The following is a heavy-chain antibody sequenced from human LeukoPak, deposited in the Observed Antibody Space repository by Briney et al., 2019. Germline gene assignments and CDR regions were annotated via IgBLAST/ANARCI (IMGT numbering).Heavy chain of an antibody. CDR2: IDWDDDK. J-gene: IGHJ4*02. V-gene: IGHV2-70*04. Sequence: SGPALVKPTQTLTLTCTFSGFSLTTTDMRVSWIRQPPGKALEWLARIDWDDDKYYNTSLKTRLTISKDTSKNQVVLTMTNMDPVDTATHYCARLSGPYYFDYWGQGTLVTVSS. D-gene: IGHD2/OR15-2a*01. CDR1: GFSLTTTDMR. CDR3: ARLSGPYYFDY.